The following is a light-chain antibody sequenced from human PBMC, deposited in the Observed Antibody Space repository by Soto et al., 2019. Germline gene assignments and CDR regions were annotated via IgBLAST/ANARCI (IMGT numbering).Light chain of an antibody. CDR2: AAS. J-gene: IGKJ4*01. CDR3: QQRYSTPLT. V-gene: IGKV1-39*01. CDR1: QSISSY. Sequence: DIQMTQSPSSMSASVGDRVTITCGASQSISSYLNWYQQKPGKAPKLLIYAASSLQSGVPSRFSGSGSGTDFTLTISSLQNEDFATYDGQQRYSTPLTFGGGTKVDIK.